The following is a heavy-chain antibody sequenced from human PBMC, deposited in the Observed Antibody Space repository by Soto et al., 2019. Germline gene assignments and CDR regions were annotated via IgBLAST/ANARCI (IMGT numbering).Heavy chain of an antibody. CDR2: ISGYNGNA. J-gene: IGHJ3*02. CDR1: GYTFTSYG. CDR3: ARGIVRGYKRGDDFDI. V-gene: IGHV1-18*01. D-gene: IGHD3-10*02. Sequence: QVQLVQSGAEVKKPGASVKVSCKASGYTFTSYGISWVRQAPGQGLEWMGWISGYNGNAKYAQKLQGRGTMSTDTSTSTAYMELRSMISDDAAVYYCARGIVRGYKRGDDFDIWGQGTMGTVSS.